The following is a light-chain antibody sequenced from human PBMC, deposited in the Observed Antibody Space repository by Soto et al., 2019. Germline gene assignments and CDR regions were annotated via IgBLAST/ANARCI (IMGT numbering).Light chain of an antibody. CDR1: QSVGSN. J-gene: IGKJ1*01. V-gene: IGKV3-15*01. CDR3: QQYDNWPTWT. CDR2: GAS. Sequence: EIVMTQSPGTLSVSPGEGATLSCRASQSVGSNLAWYQQKPGQAPRLLIYGASTRATAIPARFSGSGSGTEFTLTISSLQSEDFAVYYCQQYDNWPTWTFGQGTKVDIK.